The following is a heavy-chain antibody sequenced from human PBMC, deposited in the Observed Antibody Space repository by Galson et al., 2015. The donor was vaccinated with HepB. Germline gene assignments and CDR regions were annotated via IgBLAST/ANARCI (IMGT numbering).Heavy chain of an antibody. J-gene: IGHJ4*02. CDR1: GFTFSSYG. CDR2: IWYDGSNK. V-gene: IGHV3-33*01. Sequence: SLRLSCAASGFTFSSYGMHWVRQAPGKGLEWVAVIWYDGSNKYYADSVKGRFTISRDNSKNTLYLQMNSLRAEDTAVYYCARAGYSSSWSTLAFDYWGQGTLVTVSS. D-gene: IGHD6-13*01. CDR3: ARAGYSSSWSTLAFDY.